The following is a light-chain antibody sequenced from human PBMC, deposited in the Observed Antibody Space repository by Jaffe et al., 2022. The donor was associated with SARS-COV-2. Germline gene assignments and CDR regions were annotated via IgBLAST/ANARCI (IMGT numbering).Light chain of an antibody. Sequence: DIQLTQSPSSLSASVGDRVTITCRASQSISNYLNWYQQKPGEAPTVLIYGASSLQSGVPSRFSGSGSGTDFTLTISSLQPEDFATYYCQQSYSTSKTFGQGTKVEI. J-gene: IGKJ1*01. CDR1: QSISNY. CDR2: GAS. CDR3: QQSYSTSKT. V-gene: IGKV1-39*01.